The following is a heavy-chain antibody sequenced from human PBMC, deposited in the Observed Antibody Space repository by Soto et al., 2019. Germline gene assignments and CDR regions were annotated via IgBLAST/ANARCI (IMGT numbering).Heavy chain of an antibody. J-gene: IGHJ3*02. CDR2: FDPEDGET. D-gene: IGHD5-12*01. Sequence: ASVKVSCKVSGYTLTELSMHWVRRAPGKGLEWMGGFDPEDGETIYAQKFQGRVTMTEDTSTDTAYMELSSLRSEDTAVYYCATGSGLYSGYAQAFDIWGQGTMVTVSS. CDR1: GYTLTELS. V-gene: IGHV1-24*01. CDR3: ATGSGLYSGYAQAFDI.